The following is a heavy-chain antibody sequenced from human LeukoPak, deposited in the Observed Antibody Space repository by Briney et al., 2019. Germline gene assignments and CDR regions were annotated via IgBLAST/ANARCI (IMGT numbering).Heavy chain of an antibody. D-gene: IGHD3-9*01. J-gene: IGHJ3*02. Sequence: NTSETLSLTCTVSGGSISSSSYSWGWIRQPPGKGLEWIGSIYYSGSTYYNPSLKSRVTISVDTSKNQFSLKLSSVTAADTAVYYCARRGLRYFDWHGEGNGDAFDIWGQGTMVTVSS. V-gene: IGHV4-39*01. CDR1: GGSISSSSYS. CDR2: IYYSGST. CDR3: ARRGLRYFDWHGEGNGDAFDI.